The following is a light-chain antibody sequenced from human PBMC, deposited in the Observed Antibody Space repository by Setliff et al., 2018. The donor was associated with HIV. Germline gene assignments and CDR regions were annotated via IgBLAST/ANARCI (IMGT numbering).Light chain of an antibody. CDR3: NSFTGSSTYV. J-gene: IGLJ1*01. V-gene: IGLV2-14*03. Sequence: QSALTQPASVSGSPGQSITISCTGTSSDVGGYNYVTWYQQHPGKAPKVMIYDVSNRPSGVSIRFSGSKSGNTASLTISGLQAEDEADCYCNSFTGSSTYVFGTGTKVTVL. CDR2: DVS. CDR1: SSDVGGYNY.